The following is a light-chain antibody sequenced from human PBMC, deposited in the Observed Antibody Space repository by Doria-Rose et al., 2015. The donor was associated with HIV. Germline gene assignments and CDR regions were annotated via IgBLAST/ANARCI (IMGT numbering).Light chain of an antibody. CDR1: RIVTSS. V-gene: IGKV3-11*01. J-gene: IGKJ4*01. CDR2: DAS. CDR3: QQRAIPLT. Sequence: EIGLTQSPVTLSLYPGERAAVSCRASRIVTSSLVWYQQRSGQPPRLLIYDASNRATGVPARFSGSGSGTDFTLTISSLEPEDSAVYYCQQRAIPLTFGGGTKVEIK.